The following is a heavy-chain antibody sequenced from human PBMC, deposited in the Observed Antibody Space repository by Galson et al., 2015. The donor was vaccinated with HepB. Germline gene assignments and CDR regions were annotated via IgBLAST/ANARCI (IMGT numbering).Heavy chain of an antibody. V-gene: IGHV3-23*01. Sequence: SLRLSCAASGFTFSSYAMSWVRQAPGKGLEWVSAISGSGGSTYYADSVKGRFTISRDNSKNTLYLQMNSLRAEDTAVYYCARRGSYRYWSYFDYCGQGALVTVSS. J-gene: IGHJ4*02. CDR1: GFTFSSYA. CDR3: ARRGSYRYWSYFDY. D-gene: IGHD3-16*02. CDR2: ISGSGGST.